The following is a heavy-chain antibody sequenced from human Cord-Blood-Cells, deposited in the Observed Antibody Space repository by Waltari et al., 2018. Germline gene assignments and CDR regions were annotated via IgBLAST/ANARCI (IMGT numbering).Heavy chain of an antibody. D-gene: IGHD6-13*01. CDR2: FDPEEGET. V-gene: IGHV1-24*01. CDR3: ATDLISSSWFDAFDI. Sequence: QVQLVQSGAEVKKPGASVKVSCKVSGYTLTELSMHWVRQAPGKGLEWMGGFDPEEGETSYAQKFQGRVTMTEDTSTDTAYMELSSLRSEDTAVYYCATDLISSSWFDAFDIWGQGTMVTVSS. CDR1: GYTLTELS. J-gene: IGHJ3*02.